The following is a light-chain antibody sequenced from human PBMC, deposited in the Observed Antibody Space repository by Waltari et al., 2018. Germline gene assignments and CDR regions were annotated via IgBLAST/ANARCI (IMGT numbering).Light chain of an antibody. J-gene: IGLJ2*01. CDR3: SSYTRRTSVV. CDR2: EVT. Sequence: QSALTQPASVSGSPGQSITISCTGTSSDIGSYNYVSWYQQHPGEAPKLIIYEVTTRPSGVSNRFSGSQSGNTASLTISGLQAEDEADYYCSSYTRRTSVVFGGGTKLTVL. V-gene: IGLV2-14*01. CDR1: SSDIGSYNY.